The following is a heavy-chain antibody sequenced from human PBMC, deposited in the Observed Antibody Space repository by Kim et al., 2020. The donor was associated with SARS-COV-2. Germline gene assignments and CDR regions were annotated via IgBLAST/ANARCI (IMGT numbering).Heavy chain of an antibody. CDR3: AKVGGNSLSYYYYGMDV. CDR2: ISYDGSNK. J-gene: IGHJ6*02. CDR1: GFTFSTYD. Sequence: GRSLRLSCAASGFTFSTYDMHWVRQAPGKGLEWVAVISYDGSNKYYADSVKGRFTISRDKSKNTMYLQMNSLRVEDTAVYYCAKVGGNSLSYYYYGMDVWGQGTTVTVSS. V-gene: IGHV3-30*18. D-gene: IGHD6-13*01.